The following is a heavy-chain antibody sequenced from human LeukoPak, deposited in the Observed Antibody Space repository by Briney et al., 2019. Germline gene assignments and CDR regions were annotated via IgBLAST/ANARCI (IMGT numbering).Heavy chain of an antibody. V-gene: IGHV6-1*01. CDR3: ARSPSSSGWYRPQADWYFDL. CDR1: GDSVSSNSAA. J-gene: IGHJ2*01. CDR2: TYYRSKWYN. D-gene: IGHD6-19*01. Sequence: SQTLSLTCAISGDSVSSNSAAWNWIRQSPSRGLEWLGRTYYRSKWYNDYAVSVKSRITINPDTSKNQFSLQLNSVTPEDTAVYYCARSPSSSGWYRPQADWYFDLWGRGTLVTVSS.